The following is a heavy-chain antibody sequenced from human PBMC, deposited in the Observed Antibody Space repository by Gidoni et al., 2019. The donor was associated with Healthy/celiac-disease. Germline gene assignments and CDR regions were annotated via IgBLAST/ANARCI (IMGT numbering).Heavy chain of an antibody. Sequence: QVQLQQWGAGLLKPSETLSLTCAVYGGSFSGYYWSGIRPPPGKGMEWSGEINHSGSTNYNPYLKSRVTISVDTSKNQFSLKLSSVTAADTAVYYCARGPQRFFWSVYYRYYGMDVWGQGTTVTVSS. CDR1: GGSFSGYY. J-gene: IGHJ6*02. CDR3: ARGPQRFFWSVYYRYYGMDV. CDR2: INHSGST. D-gene: IGHD3-3*01. V-gene: IGHV4-34*01.